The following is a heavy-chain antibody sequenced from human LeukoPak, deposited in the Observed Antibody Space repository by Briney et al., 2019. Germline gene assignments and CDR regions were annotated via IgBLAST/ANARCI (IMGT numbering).Heavy chain of an antibody. CDR3: AIFGPDYQGSGSNVDY. Sequence: SETLSLTCTVSGGSIGSNYWSWIRQSPGKGLEWIGYLYYSGSTNYNPSLKSRVTMSLDTSKNQFYLKLMSVTAADTAVYYCAIFGPDYQGSGSNVDYWGQGILVTVSS. V-gene: IGHV4-59*01. CDR1: GGSIGSNY. D-gene: IGHD3-10*01. CDR2: LYYSGST. J-gene: IGHJ4*02.